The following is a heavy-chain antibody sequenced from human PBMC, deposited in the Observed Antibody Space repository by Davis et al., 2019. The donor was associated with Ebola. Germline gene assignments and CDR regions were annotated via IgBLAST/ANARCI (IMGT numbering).Heavy chain of an antibody. CDR2: INTDGSFT. V-gene: IGHV3-74*01. J-gene: IGHJ6*02. Sequence: PGGSLRLSCAASGFTFSSYWMHWVRQTPGKGLVWVSRINTDGSFTDYADSVKGRFTISRDNSEETLYLQMNSLRPEDTAVYYCARGSRNMDVWGQGTTVTVSS. CDR1: GFTFSSYW. CDR3: ARGSRNMDV.